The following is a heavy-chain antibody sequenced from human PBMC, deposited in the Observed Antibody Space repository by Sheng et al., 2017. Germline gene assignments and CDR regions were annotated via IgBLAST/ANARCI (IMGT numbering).Heavy chain of an antibody. J-gene: IGHJ5*02. Sequence: QVQLQESGPGLVKPSETLSLTCAVSGYSISSGYYWGWIRQPTGKGLEWIGSIYHSGSTYYNPSLKSRVTISVDTSKNQFSLKLSSVTAADTAVYYCAREKAYCSGGSCYSDWFDPWDQGTLVTVS. D-gene: IGHD2-15*01. CDR1: GYSISSGYY. V-gene: IGHV4-38-2*02. CDR3: AREKAYCSGGSCYSDWFDP. CDR2: IYHSGST.